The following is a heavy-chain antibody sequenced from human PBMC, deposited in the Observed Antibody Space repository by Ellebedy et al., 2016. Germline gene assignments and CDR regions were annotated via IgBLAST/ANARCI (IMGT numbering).Heavy chain of an antibody. Sequence: GESLKISCAASGFTFSGFAMSWVRQAPGKGLEWVSAISGSGGGTYYADSVKGRFTISRDNARNSLSLQMNSLRTEDTAVYYCASRAMAVAGTDPPIDYYYGMDVWGQGTMVTVSS. V-gene: IGHV3-23*01. J-gene: IGHJ6*02. CDR1: GFTFSGFA. CDR3: ASRAMAVAGTDPPIDYYYGMDV. D-gene: IGHD6-19*01. CDR2: ISGSGGGT.